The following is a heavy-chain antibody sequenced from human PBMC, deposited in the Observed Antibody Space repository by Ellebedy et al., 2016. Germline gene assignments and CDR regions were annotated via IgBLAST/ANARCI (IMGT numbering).Heavy chain of an antibody. CDR3: ARGVSVGDAFDI. Sequence: GGSLRLSCAASGFTFSSYSMNWVRQAPGKGLEWVSSISSSSSYIYYADSVKGRFTISRDNAKNSLYLQMNSLRAEDTAVYYCARGVSVGDAFDIWGQGTMVTVSS. J-gene: IGHJ3*02. V-gene: IGHV3-21*01. CDR1: GFTFSSYS. CDR2: ISSSSSYI. D-gene: IGHD1-26*01.